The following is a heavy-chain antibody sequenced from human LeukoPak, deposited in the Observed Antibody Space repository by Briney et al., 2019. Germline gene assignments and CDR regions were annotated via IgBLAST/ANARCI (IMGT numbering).Heavy chain of an antibody. D-gene: IGHD3-22*01. CDR2: XXPEDGEA. CDR1: GYTLTELS. CDR3: TTANRLTRDSSGYYPDS. J-gene: IGHJ5*02. V-gene: IGHV1-24*01. Sequence: ASVKVSCKVSGYTLTELSTHWVRQAPGKGLEWMGXXXPEDGEAIYAQKFQGRVTMTEDTSTDTAYMELSSLRSEDTAVYYCTTANRLTRDSSGYYPDSWGQGTLVTVSS.